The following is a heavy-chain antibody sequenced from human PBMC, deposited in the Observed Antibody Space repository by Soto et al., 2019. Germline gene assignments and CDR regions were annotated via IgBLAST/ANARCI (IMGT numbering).Heavy chain of an antibody. V-gene: IGHV3-48*01. CDR3: AKKASTSCYNS. J-gene: IGHJ4*02. CDR2: ITSTSSTK. Sequence: GSMRLSCAASGFTFSSHTMNWVRQAPGKGLEWISYITSTSSTKNYADSVKCRFTISRDNANNSLYLQMNSLRAEDTAVYYCAKKASTSCYNSWGQGTLVTVSS. CDR1: GFTFSSHT. D-gene: IGHD2-2*02.